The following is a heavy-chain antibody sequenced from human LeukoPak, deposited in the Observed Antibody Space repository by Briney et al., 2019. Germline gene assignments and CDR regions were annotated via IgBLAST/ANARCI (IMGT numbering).Heavy chain of an antibody. CDR1: GFTLSSHG. Sequence: PGGSLRLSCAASGFTLSSHGMHWVRQATGKGLEWVSAIGTAGDTYYTGSVKGRFTISRENAKNSLYLQMNSLRAGDTAVYYCVRVAKERVGGVYYFDYWGQGTPVTVSS. V-gene: IGHV3-13*01. J-gene: IGHJ4*02. D-gene: IGHD6-13*01. CDR3: VRVAKERVGGVYYFDY. CDR2: IGTAGDT.